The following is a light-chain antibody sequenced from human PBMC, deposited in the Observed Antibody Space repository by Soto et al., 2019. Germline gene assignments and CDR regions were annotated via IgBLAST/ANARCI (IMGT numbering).Light chain of an antibody. CDR1: SSDVGGYNY. CDR3: SSYTTSNTRQIV. V-gene: IGLV2-14*03. J-gene: IGLJ1*01. CDR2: DVS. Sequence: QSLLTQPASVSGSPGQSITISCTGTSSDVGGYNYVSWYQHHPGKAPKLMIFDVSNRPSGVSNRFSGSKSGNTASLTISGLQPEDGADYYCSSYTTSNTRQIVFGTGTKVTVL.